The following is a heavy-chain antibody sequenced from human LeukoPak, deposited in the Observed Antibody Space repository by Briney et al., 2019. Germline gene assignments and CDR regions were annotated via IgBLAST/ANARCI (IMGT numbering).Heavy chain of an antibody. V-gene: IGHV1-2*02. CDR1: GYTFTGYY. CDR3: ARDRYTYGEIDS. D-gene: IGHD5-18*01. CDR2: INPNSGGT. J-gene: IGHJ4*02. Sequence: GASVKVSCKASGYTFTGYYMHWVRQAPGQGLEWMGWINPNSGGTNYAQKFQGRVTMTRDTSISTAYMELSSLTSDDTAVYYCARDRYTYGEIDSWGQGTLVTVSS.